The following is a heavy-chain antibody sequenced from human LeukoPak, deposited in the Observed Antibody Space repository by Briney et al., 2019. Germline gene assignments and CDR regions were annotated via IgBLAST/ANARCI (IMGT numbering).Heavy chain of an antibody. J-gene: IGHJ4*02. CDR2: IRSKAYGGTT. Sequence: GGSLRLSCAASGFTFSSYWMSWVRQAPGKGLEWVGFIRSKAYGGTTEYAASVKGRFTISRDDSKSIAYLQMNSLKTEDTAVYYCTRVSFRLRWSADYWGQGTLVTVSS. CDR1: GFTFSSYW. V-gene: IGHV3-49*04. D-gene: IGHD4-23*01. CDR3: TRVSFRLRWSADY.